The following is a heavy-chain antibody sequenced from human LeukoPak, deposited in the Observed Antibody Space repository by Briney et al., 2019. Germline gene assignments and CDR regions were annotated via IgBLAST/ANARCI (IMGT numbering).Heavy chain of an antibody. Sequence: PSETLSLTCTVSGDSISSYYWSWIRQPAGKGLQWIGRIYTGGSTNYNPSLKSRVTMSVDTSKNQFSLKLSSVTAADTAVYYCARQGLETGGRGSSWYYFDYWGQGTLVTVSS. D-gene: IGHD6-13*01. CDR2: IYTGGST. CDR3: ARQGLETGGRGSSWYYFDY. CDR1: GDSISSYY. V-gene: IGHV4-4*07. J-gene: IGHJ4*02.